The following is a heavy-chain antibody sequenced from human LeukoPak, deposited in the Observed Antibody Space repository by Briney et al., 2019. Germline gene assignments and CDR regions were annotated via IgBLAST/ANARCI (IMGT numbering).Heavy chain of an antibody. J-gene: IGHJ3*02. V-gene: IGHV3-53*01. CDR1: GFPVSNNY. D-gene: IGHD6-19*01. Sequence: GGSLRLTCAASGFPVSNNYMSWVRQAPGKGLEWVSFIYSDGHTYYADSVKGRFTISRDNSKNTLYLQMNSLRAEDTAVYYCARDTTKYSSGWYFDGYNSDAFDIWGQGTMVTVSS. CDR2: IYSDGHT. CDR3: ARDTTKYSSGWYFDGYNSDAFDI.